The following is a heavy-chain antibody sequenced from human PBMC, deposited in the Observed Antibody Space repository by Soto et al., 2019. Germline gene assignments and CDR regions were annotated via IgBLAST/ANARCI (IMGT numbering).Heavy chain of an antibody. CDR1: VGSISSGDYY. CDR2: IYYSGST. Sequence: PSETLSLTCTFSVGSISSGDYYCSWIRQPPWKGLEWIGYIYYSGSTYYNPSLKSRVTISVDTSKNQFSLKLSSVTAADTAVYYCSRTRSFREDGNWFEPWRQGTLVSV. V-gene: IGHV4-30-4*01. J-gene: IGHJ5*02. D-gene: IGHD3-16*02. CDR3: SRTRSFREDGNWFEP.